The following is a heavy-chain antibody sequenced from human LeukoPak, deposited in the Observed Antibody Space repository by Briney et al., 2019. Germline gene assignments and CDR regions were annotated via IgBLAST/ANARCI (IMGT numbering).Heavy chain of an antibody. Sequence: GASVKVSCKASGYTFTSYDINWVRQATGQGLEWMGWMNPNSGNTGYAQKFQGRVTTTRNTSISTAYMELSSLRSEDTAVYYCARSRSYYYDSSGYSDYWGQGTLVTVSS. CDR1: GYTFTSYD. D-gene: IGHD3-22*01. CDR3: ARSRSYYYDSSGYSDY. J-gene: IGHJ4*02. V-gene: IGHV1-8*01. CDR2: MNPNSGNT.